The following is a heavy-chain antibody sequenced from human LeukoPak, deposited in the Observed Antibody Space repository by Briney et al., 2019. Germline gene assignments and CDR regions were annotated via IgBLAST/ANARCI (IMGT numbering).Heavy chain of an antibody. V-gene: IGHV4-34*01. Sequence: SETLSLTCAVYGGSFSGYYWSWIRQPPGKGLEWIGEINHSGSTNYKPSLKSRVTISVDTSKNQFSLKLSSVTAADTAVYYCARKGQGIVVVPAAMAFDYWGQGTLVTVSS. D-gene: IGHD2-2*01. CDR3: ARKGQGIVVVPAAMAFDY. J-gene: IGHJ4*02. CDR2: INHSGST. CDR1: GGSFSGYY.